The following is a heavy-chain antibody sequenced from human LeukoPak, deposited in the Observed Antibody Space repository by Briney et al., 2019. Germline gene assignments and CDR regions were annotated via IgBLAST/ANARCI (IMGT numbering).Heavy chain of an antibody. Sequence: GGSLRLSCAASGFTFSSYGMSWVRRAPGKGLEWVSAISGSGGSTYYADSVKGRFTISRDNSKNTLYLQMNSLRAEDTAVYYCAKDFIGAMVRGVTDYWGQGTLVTVSS. J-gene: IGHJ4*02. CDR3: AKDFIGAMVRGVTDY. CDR1: GFTFSSYG. CDR2: ISGSGGST. D-gene: IGHD3-10*01. V-gene: IGHV3-23*01.